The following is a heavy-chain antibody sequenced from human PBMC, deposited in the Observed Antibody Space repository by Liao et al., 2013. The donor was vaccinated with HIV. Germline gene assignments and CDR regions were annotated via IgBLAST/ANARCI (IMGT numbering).Heavy chain of an antibody. CDR3: ASVSYSNLYFDY. Sequence: QVQLQESGPGLVKPSQTLSLTCTVSGGSISSGSYYWSWIRQPAGKGLEWIGRIYTSGSTNYNPSLKSRVTISVDTSKNQFSLKLSSVTAADTAVYYCASVSYSNLYFDYWGQGTLVTVSS. CDR1: GGSISSGSYY. CDR2: IYTSGST. J-gene: IGHJ4*02. V-gene: IGHV4-61*02. D-gene: IGHD4-11*01.